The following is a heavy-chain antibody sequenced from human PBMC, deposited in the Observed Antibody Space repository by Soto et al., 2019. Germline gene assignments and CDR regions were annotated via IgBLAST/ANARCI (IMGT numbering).Heavy chain of an antibody. D-gene: IGHD2-21*02. CDR2: MKPTGGET. Sequence: QVQLVQSGAEVKKPGASVKVSCRSSGYTFTNYYMHWVRQAPGQGLEWMGMMKPTGGETTYAQKFPGRATMTRETSTGTLYMELSSLRSGGTAIYYCARGGDIVVVTAPLDHWGQGTLGTVSS. CDR1: GYTFTNYY. CDR3: ARGGDIVVVTAPLDH. J-gene: IGHJ5*02. V-gene: IGHV1-46*01.